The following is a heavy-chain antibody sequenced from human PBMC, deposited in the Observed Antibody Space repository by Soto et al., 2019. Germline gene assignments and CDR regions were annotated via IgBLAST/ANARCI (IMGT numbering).Heavy chain of an antibody. V-gene: IGHV3-23*01. CDR1: GFTFSAYG. CDR2: FSGGGGNT. Sequence: PGGSLRLSCAASGFTFSAYGMNWVRQAPGKGLEWVSSFSGGGGNTYYADSVKGRFTLSRDTSKNTLYLQMNTLRAEDTAIYYCAKVRYGDRYHFDSWGQGTLVTVSS. J-gene: IGHJ4*02. D-gene: IGHD4-17*01. CDR3: AKVRYGDRYHFDS.